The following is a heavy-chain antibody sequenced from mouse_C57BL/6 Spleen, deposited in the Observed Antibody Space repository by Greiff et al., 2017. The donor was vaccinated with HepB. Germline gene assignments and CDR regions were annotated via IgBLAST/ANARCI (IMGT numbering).Heavy chain of an antibody. CDR1: GFSLTSYG. CDR3: ARHYDGYYSWFAY. D-gene: IGHD2-3*01. CDR2: IWSGGST. J-gene: IGHJ3*01. V-gene: IGHV2-2*01. Sequence: VQLQQSGPGLVQPSQSLSITCTVSGFSLTSYGVHWVRQSPGKGLEWLGVIWSGGSTDYNAAFISRLSISKDNSKSQVFFKMSSLQADDTAIYYCARHYDGYYSWFAYWGQGTLVTVSA.